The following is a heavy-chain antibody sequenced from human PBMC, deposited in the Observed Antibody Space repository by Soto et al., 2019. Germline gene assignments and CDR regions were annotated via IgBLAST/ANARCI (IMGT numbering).Heavy chain of an antibody. CDR3: AHTLVVVTAIPFDS. D-gene: IGHD2-21*02. J-gene: IGHJ4*02. CDR1: GFSLSTSGVG. Sequence: QITLKESGPTLVKPTQTLTLTCTFSGFSLSTSGVGVGWIRQPPGKALEWLALIYWDDDKRYSPSLKSRLTSTKDTSKNQVVLTMTHMDPVDTATSYCAHTLVVVTAIPFDSWCQGTLVTVSS. CDR2: IYWDDDK. V-gene: IGHV2-5*02.